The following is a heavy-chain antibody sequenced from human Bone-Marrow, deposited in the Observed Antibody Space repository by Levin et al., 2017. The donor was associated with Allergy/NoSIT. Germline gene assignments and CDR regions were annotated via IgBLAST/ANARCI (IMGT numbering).Heavy chain of an antibody. CDR1: GGTFSSYA. CDR3: ARAPLSKVDTVMVGGPDY. D-gene: IGHD5-18*01. Sequence: SVKVSCKASGGTFSSYAISWVRQAPGQGLEWMGGIIPIFGTANYAQKFQGRVTITADKSTSTAYMELSSLRSEDTAVYYCARAPLSKVDTVMVGGPDYWGQGTLVTVSS. J-gene: IGHJ4*02. CDR2: IIPIFGTA. V-gene: IGHV1-69*06.